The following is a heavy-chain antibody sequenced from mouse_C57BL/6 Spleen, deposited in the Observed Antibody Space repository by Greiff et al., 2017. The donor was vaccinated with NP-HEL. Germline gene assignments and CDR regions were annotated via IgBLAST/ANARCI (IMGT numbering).Heavy chain of an antibody. Sequence: QVQLQQPGAELVKPGASVKLSCKASGYTFTSYWITWVKQRPGQGLEWIGDIYPGSGSTNYNEKFKSKATLTVDTSSSTAYMQLSSLTSEDSAVYYCARENYGNYYYAMECWGQGTSVTVAS. D-gene: IGHD2-1*01. CDR3: ARENYGNYYYAMEC. J-gene: IGHJ4*01. CDR2: IYPGSGST. CDR1: GYTFTSYW. V-gene: IGHV1-55*01.